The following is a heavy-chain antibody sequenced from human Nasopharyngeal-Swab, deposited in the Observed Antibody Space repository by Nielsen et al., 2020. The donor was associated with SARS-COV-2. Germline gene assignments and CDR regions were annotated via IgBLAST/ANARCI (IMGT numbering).Heavy chain of an antibody. D-gene: IGHD6-19*01. J-gene: IGHJ4*02. Sequence: GESLKISGAASGFTFSSYSMNWVRQAPGKGLEWVSSISSSSSYIYYADSVKGRFTISRDNAKNSLYLQMNSLRPEDTALYYCAKLGAQGAVADHFDSWGQGTLVTVSS. CDR1: GFTFSSYS. CDR2: ISSSSSYI. CDR3: AKLGAQGAVADHFDS. V-gene: IGHV3-21*04.